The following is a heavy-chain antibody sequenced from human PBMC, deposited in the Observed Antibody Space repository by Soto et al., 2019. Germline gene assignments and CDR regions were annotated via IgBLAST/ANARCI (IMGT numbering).Heavy chain of an antibody. Sequence: QSQTLSLTCAISGDSVSSNSAAWNWIRQSPSRGLEWLGRTYYRSKWYNDYAVSVKSRITINPDTSKNQFSLQLNSVTPEDTAVYYCARGGSGQRGYSYGGPYYYYGMDVWGQGTTVTVSS. CDR3: ARGGSGQRGYSYGGPYYYYGMDV. V-gene: IGHV6-1*01. D-gene: IGHD5-18*01. CDR2: TYYRSKWYN. CDR1: GDSVSSNSAA. J-gene: IGHJ6*02.